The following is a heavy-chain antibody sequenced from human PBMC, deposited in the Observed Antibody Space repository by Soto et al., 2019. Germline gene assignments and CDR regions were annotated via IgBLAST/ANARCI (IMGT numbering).Heavy chain of an antibody. J-gene: IGHJ6*02. CDR3: TRHLIAVPGADYHGMDV. D-gene: IGHD6-19*01. Sequence: GESLKISCQGSGHSFTSYWISWVRQMPGKGLEWMGRIDPSDSYTNYSPSFQGHVTLSADMSINTAYLQWSSLKASDTAIYYRTRHLIAVPGADYHGMDVWGQGTTVTVSS. CDR1: GHSFTSYW. V-gene: IGHV5-10-1*01. CDR2: IDPSDSYT.